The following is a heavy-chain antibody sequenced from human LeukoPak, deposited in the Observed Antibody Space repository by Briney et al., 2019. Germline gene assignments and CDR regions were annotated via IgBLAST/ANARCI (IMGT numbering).Heavy chain of an antibody. J-gene: IGHJ4*02. Sequence: SETLSLTCAVYGGSFSGYYWSWIRQPPGKGLEWIGEINHSGSTNYNPSLKSRVTISVDTSKNQFSLKLSSVTAADTAVYYCARSYCGGDCYHDFDYWGQGTLVTVSS. CDR3: ARSYCGGDCYHDFDY. CDR1: GGSFSGYY. CDR2: INHSGST. V-gene: IGHV4-34*01. D-gene: IGHD2-21*02.